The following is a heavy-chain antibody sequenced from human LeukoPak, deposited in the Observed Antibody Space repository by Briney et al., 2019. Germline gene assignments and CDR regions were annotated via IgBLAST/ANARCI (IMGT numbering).Heavy chain of an antibody. J-gene: IGHJ4*02. V-gene: IGHV1-69*01. D-gene: IGHD2-2*01. CDR2: IIPISGTA. CDR1: GGTFSSYG. CDR3: ATYCSSANCYIWGYYFDY. Sequence: SVKVSCKASGGTFSSYGISWVRQAPGQGLEWMGGIIPISGTANYAQKFQGRVTLTADESTSTAYMELNSLRFEDTAMYYCATYCSSANCYIWGYYFDYWGQGTLVTVSS.